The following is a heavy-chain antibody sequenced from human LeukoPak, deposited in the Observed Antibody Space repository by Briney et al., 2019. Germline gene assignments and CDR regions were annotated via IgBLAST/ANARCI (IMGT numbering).Heavy chain of an antibody. D-gene: IGHD3-22*01. J-gene: IGHJ2*01. V-gene: IGHV1-69*13. Sequence: SVKVSCKASGGSFSSYAISWVRQAPGQGLEWMGGIIPMFGTTKYAQKFQGRVTMTADASTSTAYMELSSLRSEDTAVYYCARDHYYDSSGYNHFWYFDLWGRGPLVIVSS. CDR2: IIPMFGTT. CDR3: ARDHYYDSSGYNHFWYFDL. CDR1: GGSFSSYA.